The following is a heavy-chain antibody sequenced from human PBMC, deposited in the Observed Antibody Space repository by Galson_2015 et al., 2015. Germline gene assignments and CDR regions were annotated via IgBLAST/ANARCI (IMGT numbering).Heavy chain of an antibody. D-gene: IGHD6-19*01. CDR1: GYILNGYS. CDR3: ARTSSSGWYTDY. V-gene: IGHV7-4-1*02. Sequence: SCKASGYILNGYSLNCVRQAPGQGLEWMGWINGNNGNPTYAQGFTGRFVFSLDTSVSTAYLQITSLKPEDTAVYSCARTSSSGWYTDYWGQGTLVTVSS. J-gene: IGHJ4*02. CDR2: INGNNGNP.